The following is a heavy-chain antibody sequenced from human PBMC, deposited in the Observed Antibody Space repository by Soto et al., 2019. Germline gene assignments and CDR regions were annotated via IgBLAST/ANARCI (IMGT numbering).Heavy chain of an antibody. CDR3: TTDPHSTGTKY. J-gene: IGHJ4*02. Sequence: GRSLRLACAASVFTFSDAWMRWVRQAPGAGLEWVGLIKGKTEGGTIDYAAPVKARFTISRDASKNTLYLQMNSLKTEDTAVYYCTTDPHSTGTKYWGQGTLVTVSS. CDR2: IKGKTEGGTI. D-gene: IGHD1-1*01. CDR1: VFTFSDAW. V-gene: IGHV3-15*01.